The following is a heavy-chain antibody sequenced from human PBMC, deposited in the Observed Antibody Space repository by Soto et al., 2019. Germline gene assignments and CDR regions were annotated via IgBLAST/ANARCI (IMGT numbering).Heavy chain of an antibody. CDR1: GFTFSSYS. CDR2: ISSSSSYI. D-gene: IGHD6-19*01. V-gene: IGHV3-21*04. CDR3: AKDINSSGRYSLDY. Sequence: PGGSLRLSCAASGFTFSSYSINWVRQAPGKGLEWVSSISSSSSYIYYADSVKGRFTISRDNAKNSLYLQMNSLRTEDTALYYCAKDINSSGRYSLDYWGQGTLVTVSS. J-gene: IGHJ4*02.